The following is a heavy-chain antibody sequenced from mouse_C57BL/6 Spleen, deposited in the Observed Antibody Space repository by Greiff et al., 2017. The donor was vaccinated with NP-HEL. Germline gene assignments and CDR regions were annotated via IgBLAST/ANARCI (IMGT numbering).Heavy chain of an antibody. CDR1: GFTFSSYA. Sequence: EVQLVESGEGLVKPGGSLKLSCAASGFTFSSYAMSWVRQTPEKRLEWVAYISSGGDYIYYADTVKGRFTISRDNARNTLYLQMSSLKSEDTAMYYCTRERPYYYGSSPGYYFDYWGQGTTLTVSS. V-gene: IGHV5-9-1*02. J-gene: IGHJ2*01. CDR2: ISSGGDYI. D-gene: IGHD1-1*01. CDR3: TRERPYYYGSSPGYYFDY.